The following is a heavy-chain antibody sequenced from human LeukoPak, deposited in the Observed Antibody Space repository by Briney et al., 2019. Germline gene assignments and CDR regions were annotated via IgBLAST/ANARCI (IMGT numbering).Heavy chain of an antibody. CDR1: GFTFSSYA. V-gene: IGHV3-30-3*01. CDR3: AREGPRGNSQFDY. J-gene: IGHJ4*02. CDR2: ISYDGSNK. D-gene: IGHD4-23*01. Sequence: QPGGSLRLSCAASGFTFSSYAMHWARQAPGKGLEWVAVISYDGSNKYYADSVKGRFTISRDNSKNTLYLQMNSLRAEDTAIYYCAREGPRGNSQFDYWGQGTLVTVSS.